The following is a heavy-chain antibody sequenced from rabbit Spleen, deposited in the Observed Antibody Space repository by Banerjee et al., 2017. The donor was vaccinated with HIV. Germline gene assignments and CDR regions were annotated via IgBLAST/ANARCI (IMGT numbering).Heavy chain of an antibody. CDR3: ARNYVSAFDP. Sequence: QSLEESGGDLVKPEGSLTLTCTASGFSFSSSYYMCWVRQAPGKGPEWIACIDTNDGDTDYANWPKGRFTISKTSSTTVTLQMTSLTAADTATYFCARNYVSAFDPWGPGTLVTVS. CDR1: GFSFSSSYY. CDR2: IDTNDGDT. D-gene: IGHD1-1*01. V-gene: IGHV1S40*01. J-gene: IGHJ2*01.